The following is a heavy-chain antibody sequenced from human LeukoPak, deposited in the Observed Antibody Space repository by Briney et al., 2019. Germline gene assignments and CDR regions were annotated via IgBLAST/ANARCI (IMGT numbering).Heavy chain of an antibody. D-gene: IGHD3-10*02. Sequence: PGGSLRLSCAASGFTFDTYGMTWVRQAPGKGLEWVSDISGSGSRTSYADSVKGRFTISRDNSKNTLYLHMNSLRADDTALYYCATKAISMIGAFDYWGQGTLVTVSS. CDR1: GFTFDTYG. J-gene: IGHJ4*02. CDR3: ATKAISMIGAFDY. CDR2: ISGSGSRT. V-gene: IGHV3-23*01.